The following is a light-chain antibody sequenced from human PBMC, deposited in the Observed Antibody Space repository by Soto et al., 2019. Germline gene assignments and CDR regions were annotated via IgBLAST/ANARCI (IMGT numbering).Light chain of an antibody. J-gene: IGLJ2*01. V-gene: IGLV1-44*01. CDR2: SNT. Sequence: QSVLTQPPSASAPPGQRVTISCSGSTSNIGSNAVNWYQQLPGTAPKPLIYSNTQRPSGVPDRITGSKSGPSASLAISGLQSEEESTYYCATWDDSLNDWIFGGGTKVTVL. CDR1: TSNIGSNA. CDR3: ATWDDSLNDWI.